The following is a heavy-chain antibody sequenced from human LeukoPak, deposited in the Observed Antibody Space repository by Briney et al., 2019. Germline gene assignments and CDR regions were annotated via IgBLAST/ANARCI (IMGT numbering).Heavy chain of an antibody. CDR1: GGSISSGSYY. J-gene: IGHJ6*03. D-gene: IGHD6-13*01. V-gene: IGHV4-61*02. CDR3: VRRVAAAGSFSLVYYYYMDV. CDR2: IYTSGST. Sequence: SETLSLTCTVSGGSISSGSYYWSWIRQPAGKGLEWIGRIYTSGSTNYNPSLKSRVTISVDTSKNQFSLKLSSVTAADTAVYYCVRRVAAAGSFSLVYYYYMDVWGKGTTVTVFS.